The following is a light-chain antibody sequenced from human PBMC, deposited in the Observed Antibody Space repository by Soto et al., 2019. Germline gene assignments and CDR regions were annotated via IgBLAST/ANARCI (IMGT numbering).Light chain of an antibody. Sequence: IVMTQSPDTLSVSPGERATLSCMASQSVSSNLAWYQQKPGQAPRLLIYGTSTRATGIPARFSGSGSGTEFTLTISSLQSEDFAVYYCQQYNNMWTFGQGTKVEIK. J-gene: IGKJ1*01. CDR3: QQYNNMWT. CDR2: GTS. V-gene: IGKV3D-15*01. CDR1: QSVSSN.